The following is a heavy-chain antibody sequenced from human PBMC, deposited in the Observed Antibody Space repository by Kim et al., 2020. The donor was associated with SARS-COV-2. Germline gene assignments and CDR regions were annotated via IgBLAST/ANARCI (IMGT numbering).Heavy chain of an antibody. J-gene: IGHJ4*02. V-gene: IGHV3-33*01. Sequence: GGSLRLSCAASGFTFSSYGMHWVRQAPGKGLEWVAVIWYDGSNKYYADSVKGRFTISRDNSKNTLYLQMNSLRAEDTAVYYCAREGPTINYYDSSGYYYFDYWGQGTLVTVSS. D-gene: IGHD3-22*01. CDR3: AREGPTINYYDSSGYYYFDY. CDR2: IWYDGSNK. CDR1: GFTFSSYG.